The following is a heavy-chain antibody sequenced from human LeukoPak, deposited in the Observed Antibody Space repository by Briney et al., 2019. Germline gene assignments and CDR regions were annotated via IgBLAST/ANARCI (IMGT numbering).Heavy chain of an antibody. Sequence: GASVKVSCKVSGYTLTELSIYWVRQAPGKGLGWMGGFDPEDGETIYAQKFQGRVTMTEDTSTDTAYMELSSLRSEDTAVYYCATDLDIAVAGTIFDYWGQGTLVTVSS. CDR3: ATDLDIAVAGTIFDY. V-gene: IGHV1-24*01. CDR2: FDPEDGET. J-gene: IGHJ4*02. D-gene: IGHD6-19*01. CDR1: GYTLTELS.